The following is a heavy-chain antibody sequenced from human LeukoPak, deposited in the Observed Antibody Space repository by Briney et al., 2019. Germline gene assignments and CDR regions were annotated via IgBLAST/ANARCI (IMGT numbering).Heavy chain of an antibody. Sequence: SETLSLTCTVYGGSFSGYCWSWIRQPPGKGLEWVGEINHSGFTTYNPSLKSRVTISVDTSKNQFSLRLTSVTAADTAVYYCARHRESSGYSPFDYWGQGTLVTVSS. CDR2: INHSGFT. D-gene: IGHD3-22*01. CDR3: ARHRESSGYSPFDY. CDR1: GGSFSGYC. V-gene: IGHV4-34*01. J-gene: IGHJ4*02.